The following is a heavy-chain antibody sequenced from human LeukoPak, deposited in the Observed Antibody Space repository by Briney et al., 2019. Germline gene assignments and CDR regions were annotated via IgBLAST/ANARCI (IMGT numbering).Heavy chain of an antibody. V-gene: IGHV1-18*01. J-gene: IGHJ4*02. D-gene: IGHD6-19*01. CDR2: ISAYNGNT. CDR3: ARVEYSGGWYPYVDY. CDR1: GYTFTSYG. Sequence: GASVKVSCKASGYTFTSYGISWVRQAPGQGLEWMGWISAYNGNTNYAQKLQGRVTMTTDTSTSTAYMELRSLRSDDTAVYYCARVEYSGGWYPYVDYWGQGTLVTVSS.